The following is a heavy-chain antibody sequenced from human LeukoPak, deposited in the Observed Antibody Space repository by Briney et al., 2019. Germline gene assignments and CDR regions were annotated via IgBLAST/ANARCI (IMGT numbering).Heavy chain of an antibody. CDR2: ISSSSSSI. CDR3: AKDRGGGRPIGMDV. V-gene: IGHV3-21*04. Sequence: GGSLRLSCAASGFTFSSYSMNWVRQAPGKGLECVSSISSSSSSIYYADSVKGRFTISRDDAKNSLYLQMNSLRAEDTAVYYCAKDRGGGRPIGMDVWGQGTTVTV. J-gene: IGHJ6*02. CDR1: GFTFSSYS. D-gene: IGHD2-15*01.